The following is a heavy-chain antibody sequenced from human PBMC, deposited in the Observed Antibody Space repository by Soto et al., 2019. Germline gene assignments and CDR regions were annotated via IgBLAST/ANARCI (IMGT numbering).Heavy chain of an antibody. D-gene: IGHD3-3*01. CDR3: AHGGVEWLFGY. CDR1: GFSLSTRGVG. V-gene: IGHV2-5*02. CDR2: IYWDDDK. J-gene: IGHJ4*02. Sequence: QITLKESGPTLVRPPQTLTLTCTFSGFSLSTRGVGVGWLRQPPGKALEWLALIYWDDDKRYSPSLKSRLTISKDTSKNQVVLTMTNMDPVDTATYYCAHGGVEWLFGYWGQGTLVTVSS.